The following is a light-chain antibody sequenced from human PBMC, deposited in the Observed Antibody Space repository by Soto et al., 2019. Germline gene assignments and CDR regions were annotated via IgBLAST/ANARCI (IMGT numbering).Light chain of an antibody. CDR3: RSYEGRLSFV. J-gene: IGLJ1*01. CDR2: GNS. CDR1: SSNIGRDND. Sequence: QSVLTQPSSVSGSPGQTVTFSCIGSSSNIGRDNDVHWYQQLPGTAPKLLIYGNSNRPSGVPDRFSGSKSGDSAARAVTGLQAEDEAEYYCRSYEGRLSFVFGGGTKLTVL. V-gene: IGLV1-40*01.